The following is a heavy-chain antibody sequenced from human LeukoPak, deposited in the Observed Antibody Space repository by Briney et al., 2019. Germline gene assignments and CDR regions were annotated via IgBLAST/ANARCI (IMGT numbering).Heavy chain of an antibody. CDR1: GYTFTGYY. CDR2: INPNSGGT. J-gene: IGHJ4*02. V-gene: IGHV1-2*06. CDR3: ARDIVGIGYYDSSGHEDY. Sequence: ASVKVSYKASGYTFTGYYIHWVRQAPGQGLEWMGRINPNSGGTNYAQKFQGRVTMTRDTSISTAYMELSRLRSDDTAVYYCARDIVGIGYYDSSGHEDYWGQGSLVTVSS. D-gene: IGHD3-22*01.